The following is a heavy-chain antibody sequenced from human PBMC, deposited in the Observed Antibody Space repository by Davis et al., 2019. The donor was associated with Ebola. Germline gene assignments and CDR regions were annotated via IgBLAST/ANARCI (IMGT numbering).Heavy chain of an antibody. CDR3: ARDMRLVVNLLKEDYYYGMDV. Sequence: AASVKVSCKASGYTFTSYGISWVRQAPGQGLEWMGWISAYNGNTNYAQKLQGRVTMTTDTSTSTVYMELSSLRSDDTAVYYCARDMRLVVNLLKEDYYYGMDVWGKGTTVTVSS. CDR2: ISAYNGNT. J-gene: IGHJ6*04. D-gene: IGHD2-15*01. CDR1: GYTFTSYG. V-gene: IGHV1-18*01.